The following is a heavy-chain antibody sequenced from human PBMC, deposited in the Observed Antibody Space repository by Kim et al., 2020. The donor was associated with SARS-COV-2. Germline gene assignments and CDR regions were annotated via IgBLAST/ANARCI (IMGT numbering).Heavy chain of an antibody. J-gene: IGHJ4*02. CDR2: MNPNIGNT. CDR1: GYSLTSYD. Sequence: ASVKVSCRASGYSLTSYDIGWVRQAPGQGLEWMGWMNPNIGNTGYAQKFQGRVTMTRDTSMNTAYMELSSLRSEDTAVYYCARRAALYGSSGYVFHYWGQ. D-gene: IGHD3-22*01. V-gene: IGHV1-8*01. CDR3: ARRAALYGSSGYVFHY.